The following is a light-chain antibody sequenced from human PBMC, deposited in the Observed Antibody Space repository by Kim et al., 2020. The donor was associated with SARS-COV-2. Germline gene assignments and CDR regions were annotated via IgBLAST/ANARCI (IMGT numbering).Light chain of an antibody. V-gene: IGKV1-5*03. Sequence: DIQMTQSPSILPASVGDTVTITCRASQNVNIWLAWYQQKPGQVPKLLIHKTSGLQRGVPSRFSGGGSGTDFTLTIRSLQPDDFATYYCQQYHTHSTFGKGTKVDIK. J-gene: IGKJ1*01. CDR3: QQYHTHST. CDR1: QNVNIW. CDR2: KTS.